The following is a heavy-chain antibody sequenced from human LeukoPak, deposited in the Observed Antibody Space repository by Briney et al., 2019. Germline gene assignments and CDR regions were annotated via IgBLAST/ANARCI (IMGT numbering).Heavy chain of an antibody. CDR2: ISWDGGST. J-gene: IGHJ6*03. CDR1: GFTFDDYT. Sequence: GGSLSLYWAASGFTFDDYTMHWVRQAPGKGLEWVSLISWDGGSTYSADSVKGRFNISRDNSKNSLYLQMNSLRTEDTALYYCGRGATWNMGPPNYYYYMDVWGKGTTVTVSS. D-gene: IGHD1/OR15-1a*01. V-gene: IGHV3-43*01. CDR3: GRGATWNMGPPNYYYYMDV.